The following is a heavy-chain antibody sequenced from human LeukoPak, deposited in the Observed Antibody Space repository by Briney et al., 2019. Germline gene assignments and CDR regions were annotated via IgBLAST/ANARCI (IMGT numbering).Heavy chain of an antibody. Sequence: GGSLRLSCAVSGFTFSSYWMSWVRQAPGKGLEWVANIKQDGSEKYYVDSVKGRFTISRDNAKNSLYLQMNSLRAEDTAVYYCARIWSGYGEYYFDYWGQGTLVTVS. CDR1: GFTFSSYW. J-gene: IGHJ4*02. D-gene: IGHD3-3*01. CDR3: ARIWSGYGEYYFDY. V-gene: IGHV3-7*01. CDR2: IKQDGSEK.